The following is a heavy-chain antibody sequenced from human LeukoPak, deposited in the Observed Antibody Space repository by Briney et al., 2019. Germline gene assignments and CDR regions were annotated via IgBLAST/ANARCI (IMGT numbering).Heavy chain of an antibody. Sequence: GASVKVSCKASGYTFTSYDINWVRQATGQGLEWMGWMNPNSGNTGYAQKFQGRVTMTRNTSISTAYLELSSLRSEDTAVYYCAQRVGYCSSTSCYNWFDPWGQGTLVTVSS. D-gene: IGHD2-2*01. CDR3: AQRVGYCSSTSCYNWFDP. CDR2: MNPNSGNT. CDR1: GYTFTSYD. V-gene: IGHV1-8*01. J-gene: IGHJ5*02.